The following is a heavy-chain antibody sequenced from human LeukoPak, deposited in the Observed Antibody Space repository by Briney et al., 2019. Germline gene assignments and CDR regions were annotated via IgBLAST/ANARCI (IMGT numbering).Heavy chain of an antibody. Sequence: SVKVSCKVSGYTLTELSMHWVRQAPGKGLEWMGGFDPEDGETIYAQKFQGRVTMTEDTSTDTAYMELSSLRSEDTAVYYCATSHIVVVTATNPFDYWGQGTLVTVSS. CDR3: ATSHIVVVTATNPFDY. J-gene: IGHJ4*02. CDR2: FDPEDGET. V-gene: IGHV1-24*01. CDR1: GYTLTELS. D-gene: IGHD2-21*02.